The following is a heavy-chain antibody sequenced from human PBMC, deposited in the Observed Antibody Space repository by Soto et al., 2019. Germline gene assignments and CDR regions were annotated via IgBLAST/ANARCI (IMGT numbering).Heavy chain of an antibody. V-gene: IGHV1-18*01. CDR3: ARGWFGEFVDYFDY. Sequence: QVQLVQSGAEVKKPGASVKVSCKASGYTFTNYAINWVRQAPGQGLEWMGWISAYNGNTNYAQKLQGRGTMTTDTSTSTAYMELRSLRSDDTAVYYCARGWFGEFVDYFDYWGQGTLVTVSS. D-gene: IGHD3-10*01. CDR2: ISAYNGNT. J-gene: IGHJ4*02. CDR1: GYTFTNYA.